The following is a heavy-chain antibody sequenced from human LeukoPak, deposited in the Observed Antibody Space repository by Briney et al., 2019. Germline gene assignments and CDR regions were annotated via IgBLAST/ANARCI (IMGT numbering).Heavy chain of an antibody. D-gene: IGHD3-10*02. CDR3: ARGRIEDYVGFDP. CDR2: IIPIFGTA. V-gene: IGHV1-69*05. CDR1: GGTFSSYA. J-gene: IGHJ5*02. Sequence: SVKVSCKASGGTFSSYAISWVRQAPGQGLEWMGGIIPIFGTANYAQKFQGRVTITTDESTSTAYMELSSLRPEDTAVYYCARGRIEDYVGFDPWGQGTLVTVSS.